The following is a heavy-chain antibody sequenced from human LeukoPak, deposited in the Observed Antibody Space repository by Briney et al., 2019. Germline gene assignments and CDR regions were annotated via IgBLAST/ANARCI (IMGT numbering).Heavy chain of an antibody. CDR2: IYYGGST. Sequence: KPSETLSLTCSVSGDSIGSYYWTWIRPSPGKGLEWIGYIYYGGSTNYSPSLKSRVSISVDTSNNQFSLQLRSVSAADTAIYYCARGRARDGSYPWFDSWGQGTLVTVSS. J-gene: IGHJ5*01. V-gene: IGHV4-59*01. CDR1: GDSIGSYY. D-gene: IGHD3-16*02. CDR3: ARGRARDGSYPWFDS.